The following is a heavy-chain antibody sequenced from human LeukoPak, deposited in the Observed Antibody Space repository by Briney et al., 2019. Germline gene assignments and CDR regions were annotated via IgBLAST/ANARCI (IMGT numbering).Heavy chain of an antibody. CDR2: IDWDDDK. V-gene: IGHV2-70*11. Sequence: SGPALVKPTQTLTLTCTFSGFSLSTRGMCVSWIRQPPGKALEWLARIDWDDDKYYSTSLKTRLTISKDTSKNQVVLTVTNMDPVDTATYSCVGVNYYDTSPGFAWGQGTLVTVSS. CDR3: VGVNYYDTSPGFA. CDR1: GFSLSTRGMC. D-gene: IGHD3-22*01. J-gene: IGHJ4*02.